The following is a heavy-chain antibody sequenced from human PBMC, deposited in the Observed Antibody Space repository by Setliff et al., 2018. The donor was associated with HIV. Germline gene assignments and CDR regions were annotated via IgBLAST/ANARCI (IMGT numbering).Heavy chain of an antibody. Sequence: GGSLRLSCAVSGFTFDDYGMTWVRQGPGKGLEWVSGINRKGGVTGYADSVKGRFTISRDNVKNSLYLQMNSLRAEDTAVYYCARDRYSGSSTDYWGQGTLVTVSS. V-gene: IGHV3-20*04. CDR3: ARDRYSGSSTDY. J-gene: IGHJ4*02. CDR2: INRKGGVT. CDR1: GFTFDDYG. D-gene: IGHD1-26*01.